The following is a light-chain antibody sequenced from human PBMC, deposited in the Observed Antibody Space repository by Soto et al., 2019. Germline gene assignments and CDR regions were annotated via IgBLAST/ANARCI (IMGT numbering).Light chain of an antibody. CDR3: SSFTSSITVV. Sequence: QSALTQPASVSGSPGQSITISCTGTSSDVGGHNYVSWYQHHPGKAPKLMIYEVSNRPSGVSNRFSGSKSGNTASLTISGLQPEDEADYYCSSFTSSITVVFGGGTKVTVL. CDR2: EVS. J-gene: IGLJ2*01. V-gene: IGLV2-14*01. CDR1: SSDVGGHNY.